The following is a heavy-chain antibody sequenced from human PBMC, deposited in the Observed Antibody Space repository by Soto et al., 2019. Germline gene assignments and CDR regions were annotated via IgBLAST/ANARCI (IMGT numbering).Heavy chain of an antibody. V-gene: IGHV1-18*04. CDR2: ISAYNGNT. CDR3: ARARGYCTNGICSPFDY. D-gene: IGHD2-8*01. J-gene: IGHJ4*02. Sequence: ASVKVSCKASGYTFTTYGITWVRQAPGQGLEWMGWISAYNGNTNFAQNLQDRVTLTTDTSTSTAYMELRSLRSGDTAVYYCARARGYCTNGICSPFDYWGQGTLVTVSS. CDR1: GYTFTTYG.